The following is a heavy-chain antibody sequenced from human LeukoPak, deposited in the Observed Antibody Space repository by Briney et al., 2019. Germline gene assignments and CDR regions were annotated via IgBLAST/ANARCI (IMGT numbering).Heavy chain of an antibody. V-gene: IGHV3-21*01. Sequence: GGSLRLSCAASGFTLSSYSMNWVRQAPGKGLEWVSSISSSSSYIYYADSVKGRFTISRDNAKNSLYLQMNSLRAEDTAVYYCASAALRVHYYYYYMDVWGKGTTVTVPS. CDR2: ISSSSSYI. D-gene: IGHD5/OR15-5a*01. CDR3: ASAALRVHYYYYYMDV. CDR1: GFTLSSYS. J-gene: IGHJ6*03.